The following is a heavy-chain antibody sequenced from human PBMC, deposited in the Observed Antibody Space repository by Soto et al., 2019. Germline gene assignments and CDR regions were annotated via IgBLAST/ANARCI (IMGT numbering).Heavy chain of an antibody. J-gene: IGHJ4*02. CDR3: ARVRTEYAGLDY. CDR2: IYYSGST. CDR1: GDSISNNYYY. V-gene: IGHV4-30-4*01. D-gene: IGHD2-2*01. Sequence: PSETLSLTCTVSGDSISNNYYYWSWIRQPPGKGLEWIGNIYYSGSTYYNPSLKSRLTISLDTSKNQFSLRLRSVTAADTALYFCARVRTEYAGLDYWGQGTLVTVSS.